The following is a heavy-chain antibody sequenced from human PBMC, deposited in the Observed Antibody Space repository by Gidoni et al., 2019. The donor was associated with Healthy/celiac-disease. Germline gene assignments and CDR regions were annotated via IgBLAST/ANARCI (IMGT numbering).Heavy chain of an antibody. D-gene: IGHD4-17*01. V-gene: IGHV3-33*01. J-gene: IGHJ6*02. Sequence: QVQLVESGGGVVQPGRSLRLSCAASGLTFSSYGMHWVRQAPGKGLEWVAVICYDGSNKYYADSVKGRFTISRDNSKNTLYLQMNSLRAEDTAVYYCARGPHDYGDYALTASTGGYYYYGMDVWGQGTTVTVSS. CDR2: ICYDGSNK. CDR3: ARGPHDYGDYALTASTGGYYYYGMDV. CDR1: GLTFSSYG.